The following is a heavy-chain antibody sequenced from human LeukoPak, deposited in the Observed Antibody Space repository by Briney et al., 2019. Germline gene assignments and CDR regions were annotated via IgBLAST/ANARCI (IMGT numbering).Heavy chain of an antibody. CDR1: GFTFSGFS. D-gene: IGHD3-10*01. J-gene: IGHJ4*02. CDR2: IKQDGSER. V-gene: IGHV3-7*01. CDR3: ARAGSHWHYVY. Sequence: GGSLRLSCAASGFTFSGFSMSWVRQSPTKGLEWVANIKQDGSERYYVDSVKGRFTISRDNAKNSLSLQMNNLRDEDTAVYYCARAGSHWHYVYWGQGTVVTVSS.